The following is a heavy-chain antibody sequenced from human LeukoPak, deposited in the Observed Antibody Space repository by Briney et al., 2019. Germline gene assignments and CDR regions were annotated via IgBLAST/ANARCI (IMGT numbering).Heavy chain of an antibody. J-gene: IGHJ4*02. CDR2: IYYTGST. CDR1: GASISDYY. D-gene: IGHD3-10*01. CDR3: ARGVWSLHSGVSVDS. V-gene: IGHV4-59*01. Sequence: SETLSLTCSMSGASISDYYWSCIRHPPGKGLEGVGHIYYTGSTNYSPSLKSRVTISVDTSKSQFSLRLSSVTAGDTAVYYCARGVWSLHSGVSVDSWGQGMLVTVSS.